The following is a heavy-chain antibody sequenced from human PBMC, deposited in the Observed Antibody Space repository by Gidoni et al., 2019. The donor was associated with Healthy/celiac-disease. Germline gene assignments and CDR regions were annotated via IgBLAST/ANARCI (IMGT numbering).Heavy chain of an antibody. V-gene: IGHV1-24*01. Sequence: QVQLVQSGAEVKKPGASVKVSCKVSGYTLTELSMHWVRQAPGKGLEWMGGFDPEDGETIYAQKFQGRVTMTEDTSTDTAYMELSSLRSEDTAVYYCATPGLLRYPGEGLYGMDVWGQGTTVTVSS. CDR3: ATPGLLRYPGEGLYGMDV. D-gene: IGHD2-15*01. CDR2: FDPEDGET. J-gene: IGHJ6*02. CDR1: GYTLTELS.